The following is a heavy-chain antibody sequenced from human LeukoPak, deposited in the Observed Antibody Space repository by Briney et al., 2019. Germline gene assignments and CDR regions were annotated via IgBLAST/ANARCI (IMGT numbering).Heavy chain of an antibody. J-gene: IGHJ4*02. CDR3: ARGGYSYGYDKVDY. CDR1: GFIVGSNY. CDR2: IDNGGGT. Sequence: PGGSLRLSCAASGFIVGSNYMNWVRQAPGKGLEWVSTIDNGGGTYYSDSVRGRFTVSRDSSNLYLQMNSLRVEDTAVYYCARGGYSYGYDKVDYWGQGTLVTVSS. D-gene: IGHD5-18*01. V-gene: IGHV3-53*01.